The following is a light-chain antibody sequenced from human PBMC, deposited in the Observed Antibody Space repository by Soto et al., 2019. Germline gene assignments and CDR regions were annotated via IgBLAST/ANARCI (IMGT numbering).Light chain of an antibody. CDR3: QQYGSSPPLT. CDR1: QSVSSSY. Sequence: IVLTQSPGTLSLSPGERATLSCRASQSVSSSYLAWYQQKPGQATRLLIYGASSRATGIPDRFSGSGAGTDFNPTISRLEPVYLAVCYCQQYGSSPPLTFGQGTRLEI. J-gene: IGKJ5*01. V-gene: IGKV3-20*01. CDR2: GAS.